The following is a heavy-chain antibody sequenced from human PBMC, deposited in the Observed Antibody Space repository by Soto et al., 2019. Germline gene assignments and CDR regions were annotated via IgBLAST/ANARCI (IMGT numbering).Heavy chain of an antibody. D-gene: IGHD7-27*01. CDR1: GGSISSSSYY. CDR3: ARLSVSNCGWFDP. Sequence: SETLSLTCTVSGGSISSSSYYWGWIRQPPGKGLEWIGSIYDSGSTYYNPSLKSRVTISVDTSKNQFSLKLSSVTAADTAVYYCARLSVSNCGWFDPWGQGTLVTVSS. J-gene: IGHJ5*02. CDR2: IYDSGST. V-gene: IGHV4-39*01.